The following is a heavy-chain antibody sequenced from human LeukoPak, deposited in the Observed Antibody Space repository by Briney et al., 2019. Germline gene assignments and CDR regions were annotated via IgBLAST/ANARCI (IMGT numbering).Heavy chain of an antibody. CDR1: GGTSNSHA. CDR3: ATTNDGGGYQWGDFFDF. V-gene: IGHV1-69*04. Sequence: GASVKVSCKASGGTSNSHAISWVRQAPGQGLEWMGRIIPNLGTTNRAQNFQDRVTLTADKSTNTAYMELTSLASDDTAGYYCATTNDGGGYQWGDFFDFWGQGTLVTVSS. CDR2: IIPNLGTT. D-gene: IGHD3-22*01. J-gene: IGHJ4*02.